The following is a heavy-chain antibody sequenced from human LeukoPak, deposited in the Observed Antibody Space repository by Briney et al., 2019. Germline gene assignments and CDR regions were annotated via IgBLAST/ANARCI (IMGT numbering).Heavy chain of an antibody. CDR1: GFDLSTYE. V-gene: IGHV3-48*03. CDR3: ARGNPHADL. Sequence: PGGSLRLSCAASGFDLSTYEMNCVRHAPGKGLECIADITISGHTKNSADSVKSRFTISTDTAPTSLYLQMNSLRDENTRAYYSARGNPHADLWGQGTLVTVSS. J-gene: IGHJ5*02. CDR2: ITISGHTK.